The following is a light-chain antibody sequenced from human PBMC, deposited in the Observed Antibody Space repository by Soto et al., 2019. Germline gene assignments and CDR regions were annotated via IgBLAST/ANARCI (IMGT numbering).Light chain of an antibody. CDR3: QHRET. J-gene: IGKJ1*01. CDR2: GAS. CDR1: QSVSSSY. Sequence: EIVLTQSPGTLSLSPGERATLSCRASQSVSSSYLAWYQQKPGQAPRLLIYGASSRATGIPDRFSGSGSGTDFTLTISRLEPEDLAVYYCQHRETFGQGTKVEIK. V-gene: IGKV3-20*01.